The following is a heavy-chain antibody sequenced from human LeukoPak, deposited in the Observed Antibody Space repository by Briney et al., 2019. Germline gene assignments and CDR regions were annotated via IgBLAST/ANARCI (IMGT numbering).Heavy chain of an antibody. D-gene: IGHD6-19*01. V-gene: IGHV1-18*01. CDR3: ATDGIEVAGSFYS. CDR2: ISGYNGNT. Sequence: ASVKVSCKASGYTSTSYGISWVRQAPGQGLEWMGWISGYNGNTNYAQKVQGRVTMTKDTYTSTAHMELRSLRSDDTAVYYCATDGIEVAGSFYSWGQGTLVTVSS. J-gene: IGHJ4*02. CDR1: GYTSTSYG.